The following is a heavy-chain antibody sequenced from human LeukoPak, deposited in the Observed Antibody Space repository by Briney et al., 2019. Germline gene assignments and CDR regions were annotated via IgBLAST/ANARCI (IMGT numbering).Heavy chain of an antibody. J-gene: IGHJ4*02. CDR1: GFTFSSYG. Sequence: PGRSLRLSCAASGFTFSSYGMHWVRQAPGKGLEWVAAIWYDGSNKYYADSVKGRFTISRDNAQNSMYLQMNSLRAEDTAVYYCARDTGALVTHFDYWGQGTLVTVSS. CDR3: ARDTGALVTHFDY. CDR2: IWYDGSNK. V-gene: IGHV3-33*01. D-gene: IGHD5-18*01.